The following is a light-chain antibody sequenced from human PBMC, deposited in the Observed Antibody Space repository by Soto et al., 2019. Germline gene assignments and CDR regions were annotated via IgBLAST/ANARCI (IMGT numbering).Light chain of an antibody. CDR2: DAS. Sequence: DIQMTQSPSSLSASVGDRVTITCQASQDISNYLNWYQQKPGKAPELLIYDASNLDTGVPSSFSGSGSGTGFTFTISSLQPEDFATYYCQQYDDVPPTFGPGTKVDF. J-gene: IGKJ3*01. V-gene: IGKV1-33*01. CDR1: QDISNY. CDR3: QQYDDVPPT.